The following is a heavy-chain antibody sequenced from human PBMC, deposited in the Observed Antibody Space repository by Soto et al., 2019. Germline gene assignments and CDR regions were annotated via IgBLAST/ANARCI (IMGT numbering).Heavy chain of an antibody. D-gene: IGHD6-25*01. CDR1: GGSLSSYY. CDR3: GSMGPSDYVLY. V-gene: IGHV4-59*01. Sequence: PSATRSLTCTVSGGSLSSYYWTWIRQSPGKGMEWIGYVYFSGNTNYNPSLKSRVTISIETSKNQFSLSLASVTAADTAFYYCGSMGPSDYVLYWVQGSLVA. J-gene: IGHJ4*02. CDR2: VYFSGNT.